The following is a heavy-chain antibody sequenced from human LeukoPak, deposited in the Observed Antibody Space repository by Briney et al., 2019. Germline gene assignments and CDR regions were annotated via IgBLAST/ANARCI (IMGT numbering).Heavy chain of an antibody. D-gene: IGHD3-22*01. V-gene: IGHV3-15*01. J-gene: IGHJ4*02. CDR3: TTVSSTYYYDSSGYYDFDY. CDR1: GFTFSNAW. Sequence: GGSLRLSCAASGFTFSNAWMSWVRQAPGKGLEWVGRIKSKTDGGTTDYAAPVKGRFTISKDDSKNTLYLQMNSLKTEDTAVYYCTTVSSTYYYDSSGYYDFDYWGQGTLDTVSS. CDR2: IKSKTDGGTT.